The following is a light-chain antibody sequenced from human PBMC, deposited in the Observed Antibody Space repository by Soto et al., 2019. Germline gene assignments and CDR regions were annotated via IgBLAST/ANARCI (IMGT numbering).Light chain of an antibody. CDR3: QQYNNWPTWT. CDR2: DAS. CDR1: QSISSW. V-gene: IGKV1-5*01. Sequence: DIQITQSPSTLSASVEDRVTINCRASQSISSWLAWYQQKPGKAPKFLIYDASNLESGVPSRFSGSGSGTEFTLTISSLQSEDFAVYYCQQYNNWPTWTFGQGTMVDIK. J-gene: IGKJ1*01.